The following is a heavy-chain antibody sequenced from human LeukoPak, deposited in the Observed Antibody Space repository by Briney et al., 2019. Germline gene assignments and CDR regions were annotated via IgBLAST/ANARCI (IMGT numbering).Heavy chain of an antibody. J-gene: IGHJ3*02. CDR1: GFSLSTRGVG. V-gene: IGHV2-5*02. CDR2: IYWDDDK. Sequence: SGPTLVKPTQTLTLTCTFSGFSLSTRGVGVGWIRQPPGKALEWLALIYWDDDKRYSPSLKSRLTITKDTSKNQVVLTMTNMDPADTATYYCAHRGYSYGYLAFDIWGQGTMVTVSS. D-gene: IGHD5-18*01. CDR3: AHRGYSYGYLAFDI.